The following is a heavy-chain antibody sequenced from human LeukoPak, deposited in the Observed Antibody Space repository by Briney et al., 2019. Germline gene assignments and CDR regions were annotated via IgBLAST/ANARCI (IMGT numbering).Heavy chain of an antibody. D-gene: IGHD3-10*01. V-gene: IGHV3-74*01. J-gene: IGHJ4*02. CDR3: AKILGSGSYYYFDY. CDR2: LDTGGRTT. Sequence: PGGSLRLSCAASGFTFRSHWMHWVRQAPGEGLVWVSRLDTGGRTTTYADSVKGRFTISRDNSKNTLYLQMNSLRAEDTAVYYCAKILGSGSYYYFDYWGQGTLVTVSS. CDR1: GFTFRSHW.